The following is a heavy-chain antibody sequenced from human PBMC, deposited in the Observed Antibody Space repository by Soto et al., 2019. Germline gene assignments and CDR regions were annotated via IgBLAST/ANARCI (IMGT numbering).Heavy chain of an antibody. V-gene: IGHV1-18*01. CDR3: ARGPDPTYFDY. J-gene: IGHJ4*02. CDR2: INVYNGKT. CDR1: GYTFTNYG. Sequence: QVQLVQSGGEVAKPGVSVKVSCKASGYTFTNYGINWVRQAPGLGLEWMGWINVYNGKTNYAQKFQARVTMTTDTPTNSVYMELRSLRSDDTAVYYCARGPDPTYFDYWGQGTLVIVSS.